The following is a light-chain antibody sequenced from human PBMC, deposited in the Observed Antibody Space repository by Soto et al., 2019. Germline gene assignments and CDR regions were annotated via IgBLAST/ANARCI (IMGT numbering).Light chain of an antibody. J-gene: IGKJ3*01. CDR2: DAS. CDR1: QSVSSY. Sequence: EIVLTQSPATLSLSPGERATLSCRASQSVSSYLAWYQQKPGQAPRLLIYDASNRATGIPARFSGSGSGTDLPLTNRRLGPEEFSVYYCQQRSNWPRFTFGPGTKVDIK. CDR3: QQRSNWPRFT. V-gene: IGKV3-11*01.